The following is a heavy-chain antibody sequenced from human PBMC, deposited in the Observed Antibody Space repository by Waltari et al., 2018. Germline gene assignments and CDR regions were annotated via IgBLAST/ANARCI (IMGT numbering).Heavy chain of an antibody. D-gene: IGHD2-8*02. V-gene: IGHV4-34*01. J-gene: IGHJ6*02. CDR1: GGPLRGYS. CDR2: INHAPNR. CDR3: ARLEDCTGPGGNCYSGDVFALDV. Sequence: QVHLQQWGAGALQPLDTLSLTCAVFGGPLRGYSWGWIRLPPGKGLEWIGEINHAPNRNYNPTLKSRVTMSVDTSKNQFSLKLSSVTAADTGIYYCARLEDCTGPGGNCYSGDVFALDVWGQGTMVTVSS.